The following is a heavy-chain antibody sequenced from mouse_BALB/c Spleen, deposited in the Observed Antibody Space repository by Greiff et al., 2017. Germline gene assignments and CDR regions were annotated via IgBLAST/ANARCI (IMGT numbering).Heavy chain of an antibody. CDR2: ISDGGSYT. Sequence: EVKVVESGGGLVKPGGSLKLSCAASGFTFSDYYMYWVRQTPEKRLEWVATISDGGSYTYYPDSVKGRFTISRDNAKNNLYLQMSSLKSEDTAMYYCARGAYYGVYFDYWGQGTTLTVSS. V-gene: IGHV5-4*02. CDR1: GFTFSDYY. J-gene: IGHJ2*01. CDR3: ARGAYYGVYFDY. D-gene: IGHD2-10*01.